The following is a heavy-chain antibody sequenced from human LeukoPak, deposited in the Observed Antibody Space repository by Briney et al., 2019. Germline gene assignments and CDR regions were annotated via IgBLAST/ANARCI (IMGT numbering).Heavy chain of an antibody. D-gene: IGHD6-13*01. CDR2: IYDSETT. V-gene: IGHV4-59*11. Sequence: AETLSLTCTVSGASMSNHYWSWIRQPPGNGLEWIGYIYDSETTNYNPSLKSRVTMSVDTSKNQFSLKLSSVTAADTALYYCASRPGGSTWYGVFDYWSRGTLVTVSS. CDR3: ASRPGGSTWYGVFDY. J-gene: IGHJ4*02. CDR1: GASMSNHY.